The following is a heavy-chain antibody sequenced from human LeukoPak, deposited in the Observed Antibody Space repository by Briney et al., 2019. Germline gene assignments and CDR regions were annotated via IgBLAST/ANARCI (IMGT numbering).Heavy chain of an antibody. D-gene: IGHD5-12*01. V-gene: IGHV4-59*12. CDR3: ARDRSGYSEYYFDY. Sequence: SETLSLTCTVSGGSISTYYWSWIRQPPGTGLEWIGHMYYSGSTNYNPSLKSRVTISIDKSKNQFSLRLTSVTAADTAVYYCARDRSGYSEYYFDYWGQGSLVTVSS. J-gene: IGHJ4*02. CDR1: GGSISTYY. CDR2: MYYSGST.